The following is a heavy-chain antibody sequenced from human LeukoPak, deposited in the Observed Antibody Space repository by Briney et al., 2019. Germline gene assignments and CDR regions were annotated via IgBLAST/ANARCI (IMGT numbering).Heavy chain of an antibody. Sequence: SQTLSLTCAISGDSVSSNGAAWNWIRQSPSRGLEWLGRTYYRSKWYNDYAVSVKSRITISPDASKNQFSLQLNSVTPEDTAVYYCARAGGNSWYFDYWGQGTLVTVSS. CDR3: ARAGGNSWYFDY. D-gene: IGHD2-2*01. CDR2: TYYRSKWYN. V-gene: IGHV6-1*01. J-gene: IGHJ4*02. CDR1: GDSVSSNGAA.